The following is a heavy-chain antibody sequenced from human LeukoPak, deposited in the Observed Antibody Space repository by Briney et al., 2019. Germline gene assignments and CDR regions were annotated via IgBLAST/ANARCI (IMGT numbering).Heavy chain of an antibody. J-gene: IGHJ6*02. CDR1: GFSFSSYS. V-gene: IGHV3-21*01. CDR2: ISSSSSYI. CDR3: ARGIYGSGVGMDV. D-gene: IGHD3-10*01. Sequence: GGSLRVSCAASGFSFSSYSMNWVRQAPGKGLEWVSSISSSSSYIYYADSVKGRFTISRDNAKNSLYLQMNSLRAEDTAVYYCARGIYGSGVGMDVWGQGTTVTVSS.